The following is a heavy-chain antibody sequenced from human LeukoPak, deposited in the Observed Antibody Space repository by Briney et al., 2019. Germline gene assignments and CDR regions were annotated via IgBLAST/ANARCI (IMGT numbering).Heavy chain of an antibody. CDR2: ISSSGSTI. CDR1: GFTFSSYE. D-gene: IGHD3-10*01. V-gene: IGHV3-48*03. Sequence: PGGSLRLSCAASGFTFSSYEMNWVRQAPGKGLEWVSYISSSGSTIYYADSVKGRFTISRDNAKNSLYLQMNSLRAEDTAVYYCARDYYGSGSYAFDIWGQGTMVTVSS. J-gene: IGHJ3*02. CDR3: ARDYYGSGSYAFDI.